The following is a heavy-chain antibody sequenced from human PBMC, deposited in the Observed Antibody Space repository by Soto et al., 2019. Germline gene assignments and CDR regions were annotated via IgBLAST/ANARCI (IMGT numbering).Heavy chain of an antibody. CDR2: IPNTENKK. D-gene: IGHD6-13*01. CDR1: GFTFSSYG. Sequence: QVHLEESGGGVVQPGTSLRLSCVASGFTFSSYGMHWVRQAPGKGLEWVAVIPNTENKKYYADSVKGRFTIPRDNSQHMLFLQMDSLMSEVTAMYLCARKAGGRVRGALDIWGQGTMVTVS. V-gene: IGHV3-30-3*01. CDR3: ARKAGGRVRGALDI. J-gene: IGHJ3*02.